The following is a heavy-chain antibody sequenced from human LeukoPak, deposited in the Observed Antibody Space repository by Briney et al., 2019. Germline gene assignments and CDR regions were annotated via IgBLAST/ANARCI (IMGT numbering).Heavy chain of an antibody. V-gene: IGHV1-69*01. Sequence: GSSVKVSCKTSERTFSNCAISWVRQAPGQGLEWMGGIIPIFGTAHYAQKFQGRVTITADESTSTAYMELSSLRSEDTAVYYCARGWVAETTVVTPYNYWGQGTVVTVSS. CDR1: ERTFSNCA. J-gene: IGHJ4*02. D-gene: IGHD4-23*01. CDR2: IIPIFGTA. CDR3: ARGWVAETTVVTPYNY.